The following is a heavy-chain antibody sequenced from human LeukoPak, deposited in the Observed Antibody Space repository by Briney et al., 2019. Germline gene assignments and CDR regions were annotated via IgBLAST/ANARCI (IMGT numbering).Heavy chain of an antibody. CDR1: GGSISSYY. V-gene: IGHV4-4*07. Sequence: SETLSLTCTVSGGSISSYYWSWIRQPAGKGLEWIGRIYMSGITNYNPTLKSRVTMSVDTSKKQFSLKLSSVTAADMAVYYCARDAFGSKSYYGLDYWGQGTLVTVSS. D-gene: IGHD3-10*01. J-gene: IGHJ4*02. CDR2: IYMSGIT. CDR3: ARDAFGSKSYYGLDY.